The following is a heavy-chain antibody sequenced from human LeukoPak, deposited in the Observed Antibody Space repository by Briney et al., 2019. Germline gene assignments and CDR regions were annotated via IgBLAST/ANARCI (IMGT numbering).Heavy chain of an antibody. D-gene: IGHD3-3*01. CDR2: ISGSGGST. CDR1: GFTFSSYA. Sequence: PGGSLRLSCAASGFTFSSYAMSWVRQAPGKGLEWVSAISGSGGSTYYADSVKGRFTISRDNSKNTLYLQMNSLRAEDTAVYYCAKGTIFGVVMSSVEEVYYFDYWGQGTLVTVSS. J-gene: IGHJ4*02. V-gene: IGHV3-23*01. CDR3: AKGTIFGVVMSSVEEVYYFDY.